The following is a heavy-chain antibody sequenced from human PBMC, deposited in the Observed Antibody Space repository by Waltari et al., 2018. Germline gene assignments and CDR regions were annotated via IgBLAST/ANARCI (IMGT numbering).Heavy chain of an antibody. CDR3: ARHGYIVVVPAANWFDP. V-gene: IGHV4-34*01. CDR1: GGSFSGYY. D-gene: IGHD2-2*01. CDR2: INHSGRT. Sequence: QVQLQQWGAGLLKPSETLSLTCAVYGGSFSGYYWSWIRQPPGKGLEWIGEINHSGRTNYNPSLKSRVTISVDTSKNQFSLRLSSVTAADTAVYYCARHGYIVVVPAANWFDPWGQGTLVTVSS. J-gene: IGHJ5*02.